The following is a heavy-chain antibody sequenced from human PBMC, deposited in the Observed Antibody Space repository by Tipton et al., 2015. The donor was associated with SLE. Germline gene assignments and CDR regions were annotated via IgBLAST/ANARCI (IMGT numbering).Heavy chain of an antibody. J-gene: IGHJ4*02. CDR1: GGSISSYY. CDR2: IYTSGST. Sequence: LRLSCTVSGGSISSYYWSWIRQPAGKGLEWIGRIYTSGSTNYNPSLKSRVTMSVDTSKSHLSLKLTSVTAADTAVYYCARMEGMITYGGIAGLWGQGTVVTVSS. D-gene: IGHD3-16*01. V-gene: IGHV4-4*07. CDR3: ARMEGMITYGGIAGL.